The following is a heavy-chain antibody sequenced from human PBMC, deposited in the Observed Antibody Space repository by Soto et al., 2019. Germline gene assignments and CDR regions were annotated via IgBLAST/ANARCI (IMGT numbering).Heavy chain of an antibody. V-gene: IGHV3-23*01. CDR2: ISGSGGST. CDR1: GFTFSSYA. Sequence: GGSLRLSCAASGFTFSSYAMSWVRQAPGKGLEWVSAISGSGGSTYYADSVKGRFTISIDNAKNTLYLQMNSLREEDTAVYYCSKGSLGGGTTILHELHFDFWGQGTLVTVSS. D-gene: IGHD2-21*02. CDR3: SKGSLGGGTTILHELHFDF. J-gene: IGHJ4*02.